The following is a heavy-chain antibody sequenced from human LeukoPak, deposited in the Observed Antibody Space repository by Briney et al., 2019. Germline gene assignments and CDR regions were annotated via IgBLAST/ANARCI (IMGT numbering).Heavy chain of an antibody. V-gene: IGHV4-38-2*01. D-gene: IGHD5-18*01. CDR2: ISHSGSA. J-gene: IGHJ4*02. CDR3: ARHPIGTAMVSYFDY. CDR1: GYSISSGYY. Sequence: SETLSLTXAVYGYSISSGYYWGWMRQPPGQGLEWIGTISHSGSAYYNPSLKSRVTISLDTSKNQFSLRLSSVTAADTAVYYCARHPIGTAMVSYFDYWGQGTLVTVSS.